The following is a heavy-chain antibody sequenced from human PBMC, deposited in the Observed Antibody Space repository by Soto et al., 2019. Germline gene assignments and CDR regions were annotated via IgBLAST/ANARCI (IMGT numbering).Heavy chain of an antibody. Sequence: QVQLVESGGGVVQPGRSLRLSCAASGFTFSIYAMHWVRQAPGKGLEWVAVISYDGARKAYTNSVEGRFTISRDTSKNALYLPMNSLRVEGTAAYYCSRGDREDTAVVIGARPGEYGIDVWGQGTTVTVSS. CDR2: ISYDGARK. CDR3: SRGDREDTAVVIGARPGEYGIDV. V-gene: IGHV3-30-3*01. CDR1: GFTFSIYA. D-gene: IGHD2-15*01. J-gene: IGHJ6*02.